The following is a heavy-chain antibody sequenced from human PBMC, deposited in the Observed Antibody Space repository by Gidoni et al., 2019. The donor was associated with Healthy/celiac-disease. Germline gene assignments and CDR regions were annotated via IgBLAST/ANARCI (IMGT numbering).Heavy chain of an antibody. V-gene: IGHV4-39*01. CDR2: IYYSGST. CDR1: GGSISSSSYY. D-gene: IGHD2-21*01. Sequence: QLQLQESGPGLVKPSETLSLTCTVSGGSISSSSYYWGWIRQPPGKGLEWIGSIYYSGSTYYNPSLKSRVTISVDTSKNQFSLKLSSVTAADTAVYYCAIPPAGGCGGDCYQGDVWGKGTTVTVSS. J-gene: IGHJ6*04. CDR3: AIPPAGGCGGDCYQGDV.